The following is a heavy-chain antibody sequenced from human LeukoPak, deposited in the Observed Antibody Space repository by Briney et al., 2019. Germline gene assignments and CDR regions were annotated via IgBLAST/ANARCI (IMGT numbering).Heavy chain of an antibody. CDR3: AKDLEGYDSSGYYKNDAFDI. J-gene: IGHJ3*02. V-gene: IGHV3-23*01. CDR1: GFTFSSYA. Sequence: PGGSLRLSCAASGFTFSSYAMSWVRQAPGKGLEWVSAISGSGGSTYYADSVKGRFTISRDNSKNTLYLQMNSLRAEDTAVYYCAKDLEGYDSSGYYKNDAFDIWGQGTMVTVSS. CDR2: ISGSGGST. D-gene: IGHD3-22*01.